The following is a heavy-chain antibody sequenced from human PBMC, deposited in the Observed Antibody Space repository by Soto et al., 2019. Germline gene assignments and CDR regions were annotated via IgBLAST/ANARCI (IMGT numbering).Heavy chain of an antibody. Sequence: QVQLVQSGAEVKKPGSSVKVSCEASGGTFSNYAISWVRRAPGQGLEWMGGIIPIFDTANYAQKFQGRVTFTADESTSTAYMELSSLRSEDTAVYYCARDFYDSSACPTDAALNYYYYGLDVWGQGTTVTVSS. V-gene: IGHV1-69*01. CDR2: IIPIFDTA. CDR1: GGTFSNYA. D-gene: IGHD3-22*01. J-gene: IGHJ6*02. CDR3: ARDFYDSSACPTDAALNYYYYGLDV.